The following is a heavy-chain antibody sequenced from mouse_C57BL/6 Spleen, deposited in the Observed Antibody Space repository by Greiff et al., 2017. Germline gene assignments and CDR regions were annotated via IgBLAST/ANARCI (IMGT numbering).Heavy chain of an antibody. J-gene: IGHJ4*01. CDR3: ARWLLRPLYAMDY. Sequence: QVQLQQPGAELVRPGSSVKLSYKASGYTFTSYWMHWVKQRPIQGLEWIGNIDPSDSETHYNQKFKDKATLTVDKSSSTAYMQLSSLTSEDSAVYYCARWLLRPLYAMDYWGQGTSVTVSS. V-gene: IGHV1-52*01. D-gene: IGHD2-3*01. CDR1: GYTFTSYW. CDR2: IDPSDSET.